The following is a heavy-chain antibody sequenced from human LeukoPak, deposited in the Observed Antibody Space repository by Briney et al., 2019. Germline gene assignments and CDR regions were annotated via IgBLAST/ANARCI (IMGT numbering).Heavy chain of an antibody. V-gene: IGHV4-39*07. CDR2: IYYSGTT. CDR3: ARGGSYCGGDCYHPLKYNWFDP. J-gene: IGHJ5*02. CDR1: GFTFSSYN. D-gene: IGHD2-21*02. Sequence: GSLRLSCAASGFTFSSYNMNWGRQSPGKGLGWIGGIYYSGTTYYNPSPQSRVTISVDTSKNQFSLTLSSVTAADTAVYYCARGGSYCGGDCYHPLKYNWFDPWGQGTLVTVSS.